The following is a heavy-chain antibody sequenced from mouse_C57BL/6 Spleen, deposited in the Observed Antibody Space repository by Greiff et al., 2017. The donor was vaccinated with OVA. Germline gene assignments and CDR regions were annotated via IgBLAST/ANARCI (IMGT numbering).Heavy chain of an antibody. V-gene: IGHV1-81*01. CDR1: GYTFTSYG. D-gene: IGHD4-1*01. CDR3: ASRSKLGPDY. Sequence: QVQLKESGAELARPGASVKLSCKASGYTFTSYGISWVKQRTGQGLEWIGEIYPRSGNTYYNEKFKGKATLTADKSSSTAYMELRSLTSEDSAVYFCASRSKLGPDYWGQGTTLTVSS. CDR2: IYPRSGNT. J-gene: IGHJ2*01.